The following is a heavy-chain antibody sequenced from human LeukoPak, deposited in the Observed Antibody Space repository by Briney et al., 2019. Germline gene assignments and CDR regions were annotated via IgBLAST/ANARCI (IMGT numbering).Heavy chain of an antibody. CDR1: GFIFDDYA. Sequence: GGSLRLSCAASGFIFDDYAMHWVRQAPGKGLEWVSGISWDSDSIDYADSVKGRFTISRDNSKNTLSLQMNSLRAEDTAIYYCAKNGDRGAYCSGGSCYPYYYYYMDVWGKGTTVTIPS. J-gene: IGHJ6*03. CDR3: AKNGDRGAYCSGGSCYPYYYYYMDV. CDR2: ISWDSDSI. D-gene: IGHD2-15*01. V-gene: IGHV3-9*01.